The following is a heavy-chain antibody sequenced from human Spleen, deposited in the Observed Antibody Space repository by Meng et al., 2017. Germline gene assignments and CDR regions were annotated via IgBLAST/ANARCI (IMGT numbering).Heavy chain of an antibody. CDR2: INAGNGNT. CDR1: GYTFTSYA. CDR3: ARDLEVAAMVTHYYGMDV. J-gene: IGHJ6*02. Sequence: ASVKVSCKASGYTFTSYAMHWVRQAPGQRLEWMGWINAGNGNTKYSQKFQGRVTITRDTSASTAYMELSSLRSEDTAVYYCARDLEVAAMVTHYYGMDVWGQGTTVTVSS. D-gene: IGHD5-18*01. V-gene: IGHV1-3*01.